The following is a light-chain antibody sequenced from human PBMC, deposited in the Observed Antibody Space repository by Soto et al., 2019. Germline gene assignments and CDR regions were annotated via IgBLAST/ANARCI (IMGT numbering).Light chain of an antibody. Sequence: SYELTQPPSVSVAPGQTARITCGGNNIASKSVHWYQQRPGQAPVLVLYDDSNRPSGIPARFSGSNSGSTATLTISSVEAGDEADYFCQVWDISSDQYLFGAGTRSPS. V-gene: IGLV3-21*02. CDR2: DDS. CDR1: NIASKS. J-gene: IGLJ1*01. CDR3: QVWDISSDQYL.